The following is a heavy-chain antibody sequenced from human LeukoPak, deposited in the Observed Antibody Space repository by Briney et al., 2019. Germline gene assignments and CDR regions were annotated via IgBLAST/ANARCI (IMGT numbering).Heavy chain of an antibody. V-gene: IGHV3-23*01. CDR3: AKGGTHGNYFDY. CDR1: GFTFSTYA. Sequence: PGGSLRLSCAASGFTFSTYAMSWVRQAPGKGLEWVSAISGSGGDTHYADSVKGRFNVSRDNSKNTLYLQMNSLRAEDTAVYYCAKGGTHGNYFDYWGQGTLVTVSS. CDR2: ISGSGGDT. D-gene: IGHD1-1*01. J-gene: IGHJ4*02.